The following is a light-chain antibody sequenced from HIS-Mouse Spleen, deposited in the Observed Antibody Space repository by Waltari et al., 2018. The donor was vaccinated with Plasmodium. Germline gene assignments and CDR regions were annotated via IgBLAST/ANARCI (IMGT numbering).Light chain of an antibody. CDR2: AAS. CDR3: QQYDNPRIT. V-gene: IGKV1-39*01. Sequence: DIQMTQSPSSLSASVGDRVTITCRASQSISSYLNWYQQKPGKAPKLLIYAASSLQSGVPSRFSGSGSGTDFTLTISSLQPEDIATYYCQQYDNPRITFGQGTRLEIK. J-gene: IGKJ5*01. CDR1: QSISSY.